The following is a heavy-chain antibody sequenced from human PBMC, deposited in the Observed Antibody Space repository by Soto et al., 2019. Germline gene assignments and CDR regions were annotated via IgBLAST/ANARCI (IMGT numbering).Heavy chain of an antibody. CDR1: GGTFSSYA. CDR2: IIPIFGTA. D-gene: IGHD6-13*01. Sequence: QVQLVQSGAEVKKPGSSVKVSCKASGGTFSSYAISWVRQAPGQGLEWMGGIIPIFGTANYAQKFQGRVTITADESTSTAYMELSSLRSEDTAVYYCARDGVEQQLLRLGGVSYGMDVWGQGTTVTVSS. J-gene: IGHJ6*02. CDR3: ARDGVEQQLLRLGGVSYGMDV. V-gene: IGHV1-69*12.